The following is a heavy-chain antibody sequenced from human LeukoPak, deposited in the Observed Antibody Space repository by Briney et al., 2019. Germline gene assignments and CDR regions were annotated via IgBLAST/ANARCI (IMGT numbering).Heavy chain of an antibody. J-gene: IGHJ6*03. D-gene: IGHD4-17*01. CDR3: ARVGDGDYYYYYYCMDV. Sequence: SETLSLTCTVSGGSISSYYWSWIRQPPGKGLEWIGYIYYSGSTNYNPSLKSRVTISVDTSKNQFSLKLSSVTAADTAVYYCARVGDGDYYYYYYCMDVWGKGTTVTVSS. CDR2: IYYSGST. V-gene: IGHV4-59*01. CDR1: GGSISSYY.